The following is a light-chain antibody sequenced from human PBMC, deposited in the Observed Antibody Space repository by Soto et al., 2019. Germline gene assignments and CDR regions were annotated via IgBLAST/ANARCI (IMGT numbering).Light chain of an antibody. CDR1: QSLNSFY. CDR3: QQYDISPRT. V-gene: IGKV3-20*01. CDR2: GSS. J-gene: IGKJ1*01. Sequence: EIVLTQSPGTLSLSPGERATLSCRASQSLNSFYLAWYQQKPCQAPRLLIYGSSNRATGIPDRFSGSGSGTDFTLTISRQDPEDFAVYYCQQYDISPRTFGQGTKVEVK.